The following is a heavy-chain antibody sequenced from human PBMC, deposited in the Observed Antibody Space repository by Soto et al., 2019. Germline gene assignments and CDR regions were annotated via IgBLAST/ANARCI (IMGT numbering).Heavy chain of an antibody. CDR1: GDGFSNYG. CDR2: ISAYDGQT. V-gene: IGHV1-18*01. D-gene: IGHD3-22*01. Sequence: ASVKVSCKASGDGFSNYGFSWVRQAPGQGLEWMGWISAYDGQTNYTKKFQGRVTMTTDTSSSTAYMELRSLRSDDTAVYYCARVWYYDSSGYYAFDYWGLGTLVTVSS. CDR3: ARVWYYDSSGYYAFDY. J-gene: IGHJ4*02.